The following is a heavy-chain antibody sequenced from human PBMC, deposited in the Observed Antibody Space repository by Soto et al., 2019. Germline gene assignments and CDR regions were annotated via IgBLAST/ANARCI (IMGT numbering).Heavy chain of an antibody. CDR1: GGSISSYY. J-gene: IGHJ5*02. CDR3: ARTLFTYGNWFDP. Sequence: QVQLQESGPGLVKPSETLSLTCTVSGGSISSYYWSWIRQPPGKGLEWIGYIYYSGSTNYNPSLKSRVTISVATSKNQFSLKLSSVTAADTAVYYCARTLFTYGNWFDPWGQGTLVTVSS. V-gene: IGHV4-59*01. CDR2: IYYSGST. D-gene: IGHD4-17*01.